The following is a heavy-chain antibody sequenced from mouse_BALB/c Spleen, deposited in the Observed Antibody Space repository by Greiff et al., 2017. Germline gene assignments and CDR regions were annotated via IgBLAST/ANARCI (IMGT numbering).Heavy chain of an antibody. CDR2: INPNNGGT. J-gene: IGHJ4*01. Sequence: VQLQQSGPELVKPGASVKIPCKASGYTFTDYNMDWVKQSHGKSLEWIGDINPNNGGTIYNQKFKGKATLTVDKSSSTAYMELRSLTSEDTAVYYCATSRGYYRYDYYAMDYWGQGTSVTVSS. V-gene: IGHV1-18*01. CDR1: GYTFTDYN. CDR3: ATSRGYYRYDYYAMDY. D-gene: IGHD2-14*01.